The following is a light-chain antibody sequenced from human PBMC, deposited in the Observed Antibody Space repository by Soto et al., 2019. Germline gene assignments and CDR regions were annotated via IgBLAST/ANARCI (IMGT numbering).Light chain of an antibody. CDR3: QQYYNYPL. V-gene: IGKV1-5*03. CDR2: KAS. J-gene: IGKJ2*01. CDR1: QSISSW. Sequence: DIQMTQSPSTLSASVGDRVTITCRASQSISSWLAWYQQKPGKAPKLLIYKASTLQGGVPSRFSGSGSGTEFTLTISSLQPDDFATYFCQQYYNYPLFGQGTKLEIK.